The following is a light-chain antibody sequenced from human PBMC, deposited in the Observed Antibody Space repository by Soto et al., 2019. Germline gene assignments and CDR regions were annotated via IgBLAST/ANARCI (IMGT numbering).Light chain of an antibody. CDR1: SSDVGSYNL. V-gene: IGLV2-23*02. CDR2: EVS. Sequence: QSVLTQPASVSGSPGQSITISCTGTSSDVGSYNLVSWYQQHPGKAPKLMIYEVSKRPSGVSNRFSGSKSGNTASLTISGLQAEDEADYYCCSYAGSSSVVFGGGTKVTVL. CDR3: CSYAGSSSVV. J-gene: IGLJ2*01.